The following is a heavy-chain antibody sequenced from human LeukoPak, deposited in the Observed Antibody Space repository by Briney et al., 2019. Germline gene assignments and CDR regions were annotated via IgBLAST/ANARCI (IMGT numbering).Heavy chain of an antibody. Sequence: GRSLRLSCAASGFTFSNYGMHWVRQSPGKGLEWVAVISYDGSIEYYADSVKGRFTVSRDDSRNTLYLQMNSLRPEDTAVYYCARDKDMTTMTTVDYWGQGTLVTVSS. CDR1: GFTFSNYG. J-gene: IGHJ4*02. CDR2: ISYDGSIE. D-gene: IGHD4-17*01. V-gene: IGHV3-30*03. CDR3: ARDKDMTTMTTVDY.